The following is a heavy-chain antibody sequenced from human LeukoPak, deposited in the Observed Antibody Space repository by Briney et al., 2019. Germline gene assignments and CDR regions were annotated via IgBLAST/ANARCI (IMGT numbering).Heavy chain of an antibody. Sequence: SETLSLTCSVSGGAISRGDYYWSWIRQPPGKGLEWIGYIYYTGSTYYNPSLKSRVIISADMSKNQFSLKLRSVSVADTAVYYCARDGGGTFDYWGQGTLVTVSS. CDR3: ARDGGGTFDY. CDR1: GGAISRGDYY. CDR2: IYYTGST. D-gene: IGHD3-16*01. J-gene: IGHJ4*02. V-gene: IGHV4-30-4*02.